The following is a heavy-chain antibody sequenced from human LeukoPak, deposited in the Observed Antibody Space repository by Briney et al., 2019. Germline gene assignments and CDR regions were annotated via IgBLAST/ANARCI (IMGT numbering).Heavy chain of an antibody. CDR1: GFTFSRYW. CDR3: ARGSWAFDI. J-gene: IGHJ3*02. V-gene: IGHV3-74*01. CDR2: INSDGRST. Sequence: GGSLRLSCAASGFTFSRYWMHWVRQAPGKGLVWVSHINSDGRSTSYADSVRGRFTISRDSARNTLYLQMNSLRAEDTAVYYCARGSWAFDIWGQGTMVTVSS.